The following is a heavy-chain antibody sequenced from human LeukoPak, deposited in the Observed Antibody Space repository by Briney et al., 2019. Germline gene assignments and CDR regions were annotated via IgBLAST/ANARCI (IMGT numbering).Heavy chain of an antibody. CDR2: IYYSGST. V-gene: IGHV4-39*06. CDR3: ARGGTTDAFDI. J-gene: IGHJ3*02. D-gene: IGHD1-1*01. CDR1: GGSISSNSYY. Sequence: PSETLSLTCTVSGGSISSNSYYWAWIRQPPGRGLEWIGNIYYSGSTSYNPSLKSRVSISLDTSNNQFALKLTSVTAADTAVYYCARGGTTDAFDIWGQGTMVTVSS.